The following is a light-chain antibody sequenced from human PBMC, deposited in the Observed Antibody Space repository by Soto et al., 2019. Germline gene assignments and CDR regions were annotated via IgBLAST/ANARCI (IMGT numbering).Light chain of an antibody. CDR3: QQLNAYPLT. J-gene: IGKJ5*01. CDR1: QGTSSY. CDR2: GAS. Sequence: DIQLTQSPSFLSASVGDRATIPCRASQGTSSYLAWFQQKPGRAPKLLIYGASTLQSGVPARFSGSGSGTDFTLTISNLQPEDFATYYCQQLNAYPLTFGQGTRLEIK. V-gene: IGKV1-9*01.